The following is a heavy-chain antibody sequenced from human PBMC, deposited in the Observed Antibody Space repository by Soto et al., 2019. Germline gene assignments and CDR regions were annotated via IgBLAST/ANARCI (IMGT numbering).Heavy chain of an antibody. V-gene: IGHV1-69*06. D-gene: IGHD3-10*01. CDR1: GGTFSSYA. Sequence: SVKVSCKASGGTFSSYAISWVRQAPGQGLEWMGGIIPIFGTANYAQKFQGRVTITADKSTSTAYMELSSLRSEDTAVYYCARTYGSGSYSICYYYYYGVDVWGQGTTVTVSS. CDR3: ARTYGSGSYSICYYYYYGVDV. CDR2: IIPIFGTA. J-gene: IGHJ6*02.